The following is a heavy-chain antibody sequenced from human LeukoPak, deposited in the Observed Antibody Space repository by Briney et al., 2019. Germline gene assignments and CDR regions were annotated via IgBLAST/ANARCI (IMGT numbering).Heavy chain of an antibody. J-gene: IGHJ6*02. CDR3: ARVPGPYGSGSYYTNYGMDV. D-gene: IGHD3-10*01. CDR1: GYTFSSYY. CDR2: INPSGGST. Sequence: ASVKVSCKASGYTFSSYYMHWVRQAPGQGLEWMGIINPSGGSTSYAQKFQGRVTMTRDTSTSTVYMELSSLRSEDTAVYYCARVPGPYGSGSYYTNYGMDVWGQGTTVTVSS. V-gene: IGHV1-46*01.